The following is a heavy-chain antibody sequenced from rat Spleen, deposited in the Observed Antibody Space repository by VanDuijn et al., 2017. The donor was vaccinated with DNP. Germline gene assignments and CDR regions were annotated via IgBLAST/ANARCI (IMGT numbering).Heavy chain of an antibody. CDR2: IWPDGST. D-gene: IGHD4-3*01. V-gene: IGHV2-72*01. J-gene: IGHJ2*01. Sequence: QVQLKESGPGLMQPSETLSLTCTVSGFSLTSNGVGWVRQPLGKGLVWMGRIWPDGSTNYNSAVQSRLSISRDTSKSQVFLKMNSLQPEDTGTYYCARRYNSGYFDYWGQGVKVTVSS. CDR1: GFSLTSNG. CDR3: ARRYNSGYFDY.